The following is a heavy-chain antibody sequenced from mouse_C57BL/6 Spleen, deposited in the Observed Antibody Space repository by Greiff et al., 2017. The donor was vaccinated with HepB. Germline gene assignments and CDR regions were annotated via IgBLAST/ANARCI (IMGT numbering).Heavy chain of an antibody. CDR1: GFTFSSYA. V-gene: IGHV5-4*01. CDR3: ARDPGYYGSSHWFDY. D-gene: IGHD1-1*01. CDR2: ISDGGSYT. Sequence: EVMLVESGGGLVKPGGSLKLSCAASGFTFSSYAMSWVRQTPEKRLEWVATISDGGSYTYYPDNVKGRFTISRDNAKNNLYLQMSHLKSEDTAMYYCARDPGYYGSSHWFDYWGQGTTLTVSS. J-gene: IGHJ2*01.